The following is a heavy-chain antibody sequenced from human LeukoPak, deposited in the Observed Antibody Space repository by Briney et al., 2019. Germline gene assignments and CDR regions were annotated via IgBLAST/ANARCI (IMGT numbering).Heavy chain of an antibody. CDR2: IYSGGST. V-gene: IGHV3-66*04. J-gene: IGHJ4*02. D-gene: IGHD2-15*01. CDR1: GFTVSSNY. Sequence: GGSLRLSCAASGFTVSSNYMSWVRQAPGKGLEWVSVIYSGGSTYYADSVKGRFTISRDNSKNTLYLQMNSLRAEDTAVYYCASQYCSGGSCYFLVDYWGQGTLVTVSS. CDR3: ASQYCSGGSCYFLVDY.